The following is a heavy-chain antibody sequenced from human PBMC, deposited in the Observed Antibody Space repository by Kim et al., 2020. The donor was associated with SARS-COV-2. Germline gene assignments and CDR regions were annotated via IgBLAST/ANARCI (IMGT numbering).Heavy chain of an antibody. J-gene: IGHJ6*02. Sequence: GSLRLSCAASGLTFSNYGMHWVRQAPGKGLEWVAVIWFDGSNKYYADSVKGRFTISRDISKNTLYLQMNSLRVEDTAVYYCAKDTGGHYYFYYGIDVWGQGTTVTVSS. CDR1: GLTFSNYG. CDR3: AKDTGGHYYFYYGIDV. V-gene: IGHV3-33*06. D-gene: IGHD3-16*01. CDR2: IWFDGSNK.